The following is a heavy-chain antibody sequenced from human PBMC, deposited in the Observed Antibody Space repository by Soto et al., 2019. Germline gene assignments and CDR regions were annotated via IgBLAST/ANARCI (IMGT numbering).Heavy chain of an antibody. CDR2: MNEDGSRI. CDR3: AKVFYYYDSSGYYYFDY. D-gene: IGHD3-22*01. CDR1: EGNLIDYG. J-gene: IGHJ4*02. V-gene: IGHV3-74*01. Sequence: LRLCYAASEGNLIDYGGRWVRQTPGKGLVWVSRMNEDGSRIDHADSVKGRFTISRDNSKNTLYLQMSSLRAEDTAVYYCAKVFYYYDSSGYYYFDYWGQGTLVPVSS.